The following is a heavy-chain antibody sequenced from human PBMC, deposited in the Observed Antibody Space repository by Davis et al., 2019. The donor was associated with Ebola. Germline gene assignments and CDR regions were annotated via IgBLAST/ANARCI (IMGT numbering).Heavy chain of an antibody. CDR3: AKAPVEILVVVVALDY. D-gene: IGHD2-15*01. CDR2: ISYDGSNK. V-gene: IGHV3-30-3*01. Sequence: GGSLRLSCAASGFTFSSYAMHWVRQAPGKGLEWVAVISYDGSNKYYADSVKGRFTISRDNSKNTLYLQMNSLRAEDTAVYYCAKAPVEILVVVVALDYWGQGTLVTVSS. CDR1: GFTFSSYA. J-gene: IGHJ4*02.